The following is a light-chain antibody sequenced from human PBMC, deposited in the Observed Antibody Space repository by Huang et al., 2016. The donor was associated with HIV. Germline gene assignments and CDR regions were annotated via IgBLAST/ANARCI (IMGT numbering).Light chain of an antibody. CDR1: QGLANY. CDR3: QQRGNWQLT. J-gene: IGKJ4*01. V-gene: IGKV3-11*01. CDR2: DAS. Sequence: EIVLTQSPATLSLSPGERATLSCRASQGLANYLAWYQQKPGQAPRLLSDDASNRATGIPARVSGSGSGTDFTLTISSLEPEEFAVYYCQQRGNWQLTFGGGTEVEIK.